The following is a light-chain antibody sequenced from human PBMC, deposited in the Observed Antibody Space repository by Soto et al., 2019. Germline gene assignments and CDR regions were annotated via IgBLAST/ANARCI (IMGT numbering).Light chain of an antibody. Sequence: DIQMTQSPSTLSASVGDRVTITCRTSQSISSWVAWYQQKPGKAPRLLIYQASSLESGVPSRFSGSGSGTEFTLTVSSLKSEDCAIYYCQQYHTWPITFGGGAKVDI. V-gene: IGKV1-5*03. J-gene: IGKJ4*01. CDR1: QSISSW. CDR3: QQYHTWPIT. CDR2: QAS.